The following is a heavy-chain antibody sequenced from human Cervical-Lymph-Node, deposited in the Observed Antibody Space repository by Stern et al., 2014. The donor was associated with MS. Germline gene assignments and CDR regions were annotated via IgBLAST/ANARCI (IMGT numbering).Heavy chain of an antibody. CDR3: VRQSDRGFDY. CDR2: VYHTGLT. D-gene: IGHD3-10*01. V-gene: IGHV4-59*08. Sequence: VQLVESGPGLVKPSETLSLTCSVSGGSISTFYWTWIRQAPGKGLEWIGFVYHTGLTNYNPSLRSRATVSLDSPQNQFSLRVTSVTAADTAVYFCVRQSDRGFDYWGQGTLVTVSS. J-gene: IGHJ4*02. CDR1: GGSISTFY.